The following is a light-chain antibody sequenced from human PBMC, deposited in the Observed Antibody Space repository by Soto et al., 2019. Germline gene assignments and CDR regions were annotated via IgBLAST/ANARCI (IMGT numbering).Light chain of an antibody. Sequence: EIVMTQSPATLSVSPGERATLSCRASQSVSSNLAWYQQKPGQAPRPLIYGASGRATGIPARFSGSGSETVFTLTINILEPDDFAVYYCHQYGNSPQTFGQGTKVDIK. CDR3: HQYGNSPQT. CDR1: QSVSSN. J-gene: IGKJ1*01. V-gene: IGKV3D-15*03. CDR2: GAS.